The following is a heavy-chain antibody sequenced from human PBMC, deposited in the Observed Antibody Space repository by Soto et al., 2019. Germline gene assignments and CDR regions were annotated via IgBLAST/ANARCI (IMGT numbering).Heavy chain of an antibody. Sequence: GGSLRLSCAASGFTFSDYYMSWIRQAPGKGLEWVSYISSSGSTIYYADSVKGRFTISRDNAKNSLYLQMNSLRAEDTAVYYCASTYYDFWSGYGAFDIWGQGTMVTVSS. CDR2: ISSSGSTI. CDR3: ASTYYDFWSGYGAFDI. D-gene: IGHD3-3*01. J-gene: IGHJ3*02. CDR1: GFTFSDYY. V-gene: IGHV3-11*01.